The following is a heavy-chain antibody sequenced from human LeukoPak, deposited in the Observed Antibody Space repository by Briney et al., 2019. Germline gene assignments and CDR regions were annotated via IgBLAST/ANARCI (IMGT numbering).Heavy chain of an antibody. J-gene: IGHJ4*02. CDR3: AGEDTAMVPY. CDR2: INSDGSGT. V-gene: IGHV3-74*01. D-gene: IGHD5-18*01. CDR1: GFTFSSYW. Sequence: PGGSLRLSCVASGFTFSSYWMHWVRQAPGKGLVWVSRINSDGSGTSYADSVKGRFTISRDNAKNTLYLQMNSLRAEDTAVYYCAGEDTAMVPYWGQGTLVTVSS.